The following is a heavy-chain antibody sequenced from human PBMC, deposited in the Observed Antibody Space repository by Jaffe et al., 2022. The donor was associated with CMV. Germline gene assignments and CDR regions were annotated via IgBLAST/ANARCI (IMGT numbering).Heavy chain of an antibody. D-gene: IGHD1-26*01. V-gene: IGHV4-31*03. Sequence: QVQLQESGPGLVKPSQTLSLTCTVSGGSISSGGYYWSWIRQHPGKGLEWIGYIYYSGSTYYNPSLKSRVTISVDTSKNQFSLKLSSVTAADTAVYYCAREGRGSGGYYYYGMDVWGQGTTVTVSS. J-gene: IGHJ6*02. CDR1: GGSISSGGYY. CDR3: AREGRGSGGYYYYGMDV. CDR2: IYYSGST.